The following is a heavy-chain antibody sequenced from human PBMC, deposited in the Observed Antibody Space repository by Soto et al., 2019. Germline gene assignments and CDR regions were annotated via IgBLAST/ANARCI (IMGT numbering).Heavy chain of an antibody. D-gene: IGHD4-17*01. Sequence: ASVKVSCKASGYTFTSYDINWVRQATGQGLEWMGWMNPNSGNTGYAQKFQGRVTMTRNTSISTAYMELNSLRSEDTAVYYCARNGPTVTPLYWYFDLWGRGTLVTVSS. V-gene: IGHV1-8*01. CDR3: ARNGPTVTPLYWYFDL. CDR2: MNPNSGNT. J-gene: IGHJ2*01. CDR1: GYTFTSYD.